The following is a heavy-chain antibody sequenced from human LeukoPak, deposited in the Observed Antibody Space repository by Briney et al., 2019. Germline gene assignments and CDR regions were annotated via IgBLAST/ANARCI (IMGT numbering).Heavy chain of an antibody. J-gene: IGHJ4*02. CDR3: ARFIYDSGGYYLDD. CDR1: GGSISSYY. Sequence: SETLSLTCTVSGGSISSYYWSWIRQSPGKGLEWIGYIYHSGSTQCNPALKSRVTMSVDTSKNQFSLKLSSVTAADTAIYYSARFIYDSGGYYLDDWGQGILVTVSS. CDR2: IYHSGST. D-gene: IGHD3-22*01. V-gene: IGHV4-59*08.